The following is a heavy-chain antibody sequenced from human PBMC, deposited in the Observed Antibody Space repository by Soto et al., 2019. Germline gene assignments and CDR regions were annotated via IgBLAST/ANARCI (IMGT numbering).Heavy chain of an antibody. D-gene: IGHD2-21*01. J-gene: IGHJ6*02. V-gene: IGHV4-4*02. CDR1: DWPFSSDNL. CDR2: LSPTGNT. Sequence: SETLSHTCAFYDWPFSSDNLWIWVRQPPGKGLEWIGELSPTGNTNYQPSLKSRLAISMDKSRSQFSLELISMTAADTAIYYCARNLAYSYSMDVWGQGTTVTVSS. CDR3: ARNLAYSYSMDV.